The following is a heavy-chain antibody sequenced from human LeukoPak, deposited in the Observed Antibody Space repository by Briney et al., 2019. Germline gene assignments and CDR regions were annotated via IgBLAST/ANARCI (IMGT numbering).Heavy chain of an antibody. CDR3: ARAYYDSSGYYWYGGAFDI. Sequence: DXVKVSCKASGYTFTSYYMQWVRQAPGQGLEGMGIINPSGVSTSYAHTFQRIVPMTRDTSTSTVYMDLSSLRSEDTAVYYCARAYYDSSGYYWYGGAFDIWGQGTMVTVSP. CDR1: GYTFTSYY. V-gene: IGHV1-46*03. J-gene: IGHJ3*02. CDR2: INPSGVST. D-gene: IGHD3-22*01.